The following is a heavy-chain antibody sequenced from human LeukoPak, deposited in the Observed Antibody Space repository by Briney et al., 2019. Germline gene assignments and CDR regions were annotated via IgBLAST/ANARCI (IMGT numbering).Heavy chain of an antibody. CDR3: ARSGLGYCSSTSCPSHFDY. V-gene: IGHV4-59*01. J-gene: IGHJ4*02. CDR1: GGSISSYY. Sequence: PSETLSLTCTVSGGSISSYYWSWIRQPPGKGLEWIGYIYYGGSTNYNPSLKSRVTISVDTSKNQFSLKLSSVTAADTAVYYCARSGLGYCSSTSCPSHFDYWGQGTLVTVSS. CDR2: IYYGGST. D-gene: IGHD2-2*01.